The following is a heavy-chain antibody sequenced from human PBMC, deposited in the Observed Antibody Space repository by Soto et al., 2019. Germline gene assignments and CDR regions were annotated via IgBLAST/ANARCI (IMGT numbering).Heavy chain of an antibody. CDR3: ARDRRYCRCGSVYTVKHDE. V-gene: IGHV4-31*03. Sequence: QVQLQESGPGLVKPSQTLSLTCTVSGGSISSGGYYWSWIRQHAGKGLEWIGYIYYSVSTYYNASLKSRVTISVDTSKTQCPLKLSAVTAADTAVYYCARDRRYCRCGSVYTVKHDEWGQGNLVTVSS. CDR2: IYYSVST. CDR1: GGSISSGGYY. D-gene: IGHD2-15*01. J-gene: IGHJ4*02.